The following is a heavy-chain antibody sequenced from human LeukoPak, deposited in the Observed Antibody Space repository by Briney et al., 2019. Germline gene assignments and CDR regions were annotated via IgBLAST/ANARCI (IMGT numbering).Heavy chain of an antibody. D-gene: IGHD5-12*01. CDR1: GFSFSVSW. V-gene: IGHV3-7*01. CDR3: ARDTWEEWLRPTSFDY. Sequence: GGSLRLSCAASGFSFSVSWMSWVRQAPGKGLAWVANIKYDGIEKYYVDSVKGRFAISRDNAKNSLYLQMNSLRAEDTAIYYCARDTWEEWLRPTSFDYWGRGILVTVSS. J-gene: IGHJ4*02. CDR2: IKYDGIEK.